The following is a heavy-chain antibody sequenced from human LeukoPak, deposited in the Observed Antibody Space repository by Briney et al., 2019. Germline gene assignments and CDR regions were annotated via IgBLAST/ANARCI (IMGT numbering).Heavy chain of an antibody. D-gene: IGHD4-17*01. CDR1: GFTFTSYA. CDR2: IGAADGVA. V-gene: IGHV3-23*01. Sequence: PGGSLTLSCSVSGFTFTSYAMSWVRQAPGKGLEWVSAIGAADGVALYADSVKGRFTISRDTSNNTLYLQMNSLRVEDTALYYCAKLGYGDYERTFDYRGQGTLVTVSS. J-gene: IGHJ4*02. CDR3: AKLGYGDYERTFDY.